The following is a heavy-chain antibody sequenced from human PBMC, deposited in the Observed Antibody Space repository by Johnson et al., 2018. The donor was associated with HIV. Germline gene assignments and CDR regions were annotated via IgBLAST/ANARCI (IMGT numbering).Heavy chain of an antibody. CDR2: FYSGGST. J-gene: IGHJ3*02. CDR3: ASGAYSSSLTFDI. D-gene: IGHD6-6*01. CDR1: GFTFDDYA. V-gene: IGHV3-66*01. Sequence: VQLVESGGGLVQPGGSLRLSCAASGFTFDDYAMHWVRQAPGKGLEWVSGFYSGGSTYYADSVKGRFIISRDNSKNTLYLQMNSLRVEDTAVYYCASGAYSSSLTFDIWGQGTMVTVSS.